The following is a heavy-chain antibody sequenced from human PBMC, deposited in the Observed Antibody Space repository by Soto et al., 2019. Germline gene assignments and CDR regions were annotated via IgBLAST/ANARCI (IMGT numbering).Heavy chain of an antibody. J-gene: IGHJ5*02. V-gene: IGHV1-69*01. CDR3: AEVGTVSSSGVIDP. Sequence: QVQLVQSGAEVKQPGSSVKVSCKASGGTFSSYAISWVRQAPGQGLEWMGGIIPIFGTAYYAQKVQGRVTITADESTSTAYMELSSLSSETTADYYCAEVGTVSSSGVIDPWGQGTLVTVSS. CDR2: IIPIFGTA. D-gene: IGHD6-6*01. CDR1: GGTFSSYA.